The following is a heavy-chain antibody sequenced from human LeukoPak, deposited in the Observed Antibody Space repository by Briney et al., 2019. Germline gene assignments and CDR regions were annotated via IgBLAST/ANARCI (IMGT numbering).Heavy chain of an antibody. D-gene: IGHD6-19*01. J-gene: IGHJ4*02. V-gene: IGHV3-74*01. CDR2: INSDGSST. CDR1: GFTFSSYW. Sequence: GGSLRLSCAASGFTFSSYWMHWVRQAPGKGLVWVSRINSDGSSTSYADSVKGRFTISRDNAKNTLYLQMNSLRAEDTAVYYCARDPPSSGWYRSGGYYSDYWGQGTLVTVSS. CDR3: ARDPPSSGWYRSGGYYSDY.